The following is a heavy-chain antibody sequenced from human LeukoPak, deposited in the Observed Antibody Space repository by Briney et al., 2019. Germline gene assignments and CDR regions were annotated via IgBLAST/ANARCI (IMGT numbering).Heavy chain of an antibody. CDR3: ARAESGYSGYRNGYYYYYMDV. V-gene: IGHV4-4*07. CDR2: IYTSGST. Sequence: KTSETLSLTCTVSGGSISSYYWSWIRRPAGKGLEWIGRIYTSGSTNYNPSLKSRVTMSVDTSKNQFSLRLTSVTAADTAVYYCARAESGYSGYRNGYYYYYMDVWGKGTTVTVSS. CDR1: GGSISSYY. D-gene: IGHD5-12*01. J-gene: IGHJ6*03.